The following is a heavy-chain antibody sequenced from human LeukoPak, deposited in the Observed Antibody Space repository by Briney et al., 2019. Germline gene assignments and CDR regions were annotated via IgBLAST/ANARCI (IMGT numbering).Heavy chain of an antibody. CDR3: ASGRPKAAAGH. D-gene: IGHD6-13*01. CDR2: INHSGST. J-gene: IGHJ4*02. V-gene: IGHV4-39*07. Sequence: SKTLSLTCTVSGGSISSGGYYWSWIRQPPGKGLEWIGEINHSGSTNYNPSLKSRVTISVDTSKNQFSLKLSSVTAADTAVYYCASGRPKAAAGHWGQGTLVIVSS. CDR1: GGSISSGGYY.